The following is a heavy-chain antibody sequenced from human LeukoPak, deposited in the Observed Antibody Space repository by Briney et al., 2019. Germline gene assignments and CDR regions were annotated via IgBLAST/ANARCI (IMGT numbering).Heavy chain of an antibody. CDR3: TRRFDL. V-gene: IGHV3-7*01. J-gene: IGHJ4*02. Sequence: PGGSLRLSCAASGFTFTTYWMSWVRQAPGKGLEWVANIKQDGTEKYYVDSVKGRFTISRDNAKNSLSLQMNSLSAEDTAVYYCTRRFDLWGQGTLVTVSS. CDR1: GFTFTTYW. CDR2: IKQDGTEK.